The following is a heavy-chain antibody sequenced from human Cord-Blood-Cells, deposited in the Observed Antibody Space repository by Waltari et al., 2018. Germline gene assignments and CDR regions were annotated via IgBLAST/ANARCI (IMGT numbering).Heavy chain of an antibody. V-gene: IGHV4-34*01. CDR1: GGSFSGYY. D-gene: IGHD5-12*01. CDR2: INHSGST. J-gene: IGHJ4*02. CDR3: AVATIQGYYFDY. Sequence: QVQLQQWGAGLLKPSETLSLTCAVYGGSFSGYYWSWIRQPPGKGLEWIWEINHSGSTNYNPSLKRRVTISVDTSKNQFSLKLSSVTAADTAVYYCAVATIQGYYFDYWGQGTLVTVSS.